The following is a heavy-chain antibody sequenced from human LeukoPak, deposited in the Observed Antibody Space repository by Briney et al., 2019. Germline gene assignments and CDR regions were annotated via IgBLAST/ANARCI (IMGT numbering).Heavy chain of an antibody. CDR1: GGSFSGYY. D-gene: IGHD2-2*01. CDR3: ARGVVVVPAATGDWFDP. CDR2: INHSGST. V-gene: IGHV4-34*01. J-gene: IGHJ5*02. Sequence: SETLSLTCAVYGGSFSGYYWSWIRQPPGKGLEWIGEINHSGSTNYNPSLKSRVTISVDTSKNQFSLKLSSATAADTAVYYCARGVVVVPAATGDWFDPWGQGTLVTVSS.